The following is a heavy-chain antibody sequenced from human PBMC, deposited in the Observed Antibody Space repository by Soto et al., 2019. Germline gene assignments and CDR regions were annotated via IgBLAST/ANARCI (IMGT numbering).Heavy chain of an antibody. CDR3: ARGSSSWYPFDY. CDR2: INHSGST. Sequence: SETLSLTCAVYGGSFSGYYWSWIRQPPGKGLEWIGEINHSGSTNYIPSLKSRVTISVDTSKNQFSLKLSSVTAADTAVYYCARGSSSWYPFDYWGQGTLVTVSS. J-gene: IGHJ4*02. D-gene: IGHD6-13*01. V-gene: IGHV4-34*01. CDR1: GGSFSGYY.